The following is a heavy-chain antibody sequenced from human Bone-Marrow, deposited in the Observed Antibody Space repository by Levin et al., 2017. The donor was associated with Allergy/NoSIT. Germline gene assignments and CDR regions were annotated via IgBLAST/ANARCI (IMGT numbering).Heavy chain of an antibody. D-gene: IGHD5-24*01. CDR3: ARFNGYNSWFDF. Sequence: SQTLSLPCAVSGGSVRRVEYFWSWIRQHPGQGLEWIGYTSYSGTPYYNPSLKSRLTISIDSSKNHFSLELSSVTAADAAVYYCARFNGYNSWFDFWGHGTLVIVSS. J-gene: IGHJ5*01. CDR1: GGSVRRVEYF. V-gene: IGHV4-31*11. CDR2: TSYSGTP.